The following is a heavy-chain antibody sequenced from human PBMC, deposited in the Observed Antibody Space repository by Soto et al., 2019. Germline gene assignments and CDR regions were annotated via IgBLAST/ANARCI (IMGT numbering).Heavy chain of an antibody. CDR1: GYTFTSYY. D-gene: IGHD6-13*01. CDR2: INPSGGST. CDR3: AREHGPQLVVFDDYYFDY. V-gene: IGHV1-46*01. J-gene: IGHJ4*02. Sequence: QVQLVQSGAEVKKPGASVKVSCKASGYTFTSYYMHWVRQAPGQGLEWMGIINPSGGSTSYAQKCQGRVTMTRDTSTSTGYMELGSLRSEDTAVYYCAREHGPQLVVFDDYYFDYWGQGTLVTVSS.